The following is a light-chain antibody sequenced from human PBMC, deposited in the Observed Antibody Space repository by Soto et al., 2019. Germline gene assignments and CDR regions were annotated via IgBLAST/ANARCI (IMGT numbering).Light chain of an antibody. V-gene: IGKV1-5*03. Sequence: IHMTQSPSTLSGSVGDRVTITCRASQTISSWLAWYQQKPGKAPKLLIYKASTLKSGVPLRFSGSGSGTEFNLTISSLQTDDFATYYCQQYNSFFWTFGQGTKVDIK. J-gene: IGKJ1*01. CDR2: KAS. CDR3: QQYNSFFWT. CDR1: QTISSW.